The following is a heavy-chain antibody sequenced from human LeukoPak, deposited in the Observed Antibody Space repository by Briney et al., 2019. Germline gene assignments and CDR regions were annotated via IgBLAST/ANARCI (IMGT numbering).Heavy chain of an antibody. CDR2: ISYDGSNK. CDR3: ARDHVRYFDWLLFRRGRGFDY. V-gene: IGHV3-30*01. D-gene: IGHD3-9*01. J-gene: IGHJ4*02. CDR1: GFTLSSYA. Sequence: GRSLRLSCAASGFTLSSYAMHWVRQAPGKGLEWVAVISYDGSNKYYADSVKGRFTISRDNSKNTLYLQMNSLRAEDTAVYYCARDHVRYFDWLLFRRGRGFDYWGQGTLVTVSS.